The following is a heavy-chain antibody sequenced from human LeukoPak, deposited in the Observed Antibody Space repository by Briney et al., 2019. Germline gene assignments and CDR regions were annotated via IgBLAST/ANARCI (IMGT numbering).Heavy chain of an antibody. CDR1: GGSFSGYY. CDR2: INHSGST. V-gene: IGHV4-34*01. CDR3: ARGLPTYYYDSSGYHY. J-gene: IGHJ4*02. D-gene: IGHD3-22*01. Sequence: SETLSLTCAVYGGSFSGYYWSWIRQPPGKGLEWIGEINHSGSTNYNPSLKSRVTISADTSKNQFSLKLSSVTAADTAVYYCARGLPTYYYDSSGYHYWGQGTLVTVSS.